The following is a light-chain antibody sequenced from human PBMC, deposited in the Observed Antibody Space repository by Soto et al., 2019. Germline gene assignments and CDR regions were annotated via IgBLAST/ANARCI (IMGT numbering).Light chain of an antibody. V-gene: IGLV2-8*01. J-gene: IGLJ2*01. CDR2: EVS. Sequence: ALTQPPSASGSPGQSVTISCTGTSSDVGGYNYVSWYQQHPGKAPKLMIYEVSKRPSGVPDRFSGSKSGNTASLTVSGLQAEDEADYYCNSYAGSNNLVFGGGTKLTVL. CDR3: NSYAGSNNLV. CDR1: SSDVGGYNY.